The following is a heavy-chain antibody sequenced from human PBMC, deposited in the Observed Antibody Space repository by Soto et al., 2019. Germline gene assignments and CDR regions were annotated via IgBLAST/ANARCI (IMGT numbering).Heavy chain of an antibody. CDR2: IIPIFGTA. D-gene: IGHD6-19*01. V-gene: IGHV1-69*13. J-gene: IGHJ4*02. CDR3: ARDLYSSGWVFDY. CDR1: GGTFSSYA. Sequence: SVKVSCKASGGTFSSYAISWVRQAPGQGLEWMGGIIPIFGTANYAQKFQGRVTTTADESTSTAYMELSSLRSEDTAVYYCARDLYSSGWVFDYWGQGTLVTVSS.